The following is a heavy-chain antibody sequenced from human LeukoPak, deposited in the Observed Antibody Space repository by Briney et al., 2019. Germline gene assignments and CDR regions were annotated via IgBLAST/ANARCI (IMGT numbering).Heavy chain of an antibody. V-gene: IGHV1-2*02. D-gene: IGHD2-2*01. CDR2: VNPNSRGT. Sequence: GASAKVSCKASGYTFTDTYIHWVRHGPEQGLECMAWVNPNSRGTCHAQNFHDRITLTRETSISPAYMELSRLRSDDTAIYYCARANALYCSSTSCLFDYWGQGTLVTVSS. CDR1: GYTFTDTY. J-gene: IGHJ4*02. CDR3: ARANALYCSSTSCLFDY.